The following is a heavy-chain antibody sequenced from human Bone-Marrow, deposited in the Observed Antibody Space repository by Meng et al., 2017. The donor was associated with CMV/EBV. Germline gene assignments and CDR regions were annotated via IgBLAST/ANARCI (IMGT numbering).Heavy chain of an antibody. CDR3: ARVPITGLYFDY. CDR2: IIPILGIA. CDR1: RGTFSRYT. Sequence: CKASRGTFSRYTISWVRQAPGQGLEWMGRIIPILGIANYAQKFQGRVTITADKSTSTAYMELSSLRSEDTAVYYCARVPITGLYFDYWGQGTLVTVSS. J-gene: IGHJ4*02. V-gene: IGHV1-69*02. D-gene: IGHD1-20*01.